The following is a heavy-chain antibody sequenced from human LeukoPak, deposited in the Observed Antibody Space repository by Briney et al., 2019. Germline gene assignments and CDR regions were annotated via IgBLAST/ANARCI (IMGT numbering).Heavy chain of an antibody. J-gene: IGHJ6*02. CDR3: ARDSSWYYYYYGMDV. D-gene: IGHD6-13*01. V-gene: IGHV4-30-4*01. CDR2: IYYSGST. CDR1: GGSISSGDYY. Sequence: SETLSLTCTVSGGSISSGDYYWSWIRQPPGKGLEWIGYIYYSGSTYYNPSLKSRVTISVDTSKNQFSLKLSSVTAADTAVYYCARDSSWYYYYYGMDVWGQGTTVTVSS.